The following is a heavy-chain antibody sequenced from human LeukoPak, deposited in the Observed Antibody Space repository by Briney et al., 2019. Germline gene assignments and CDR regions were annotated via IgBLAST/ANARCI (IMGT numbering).Heavy chain of an antibody. CDR3: ARVPDWTYVPDY. CDR2: IKSSNT. J-gene: IGHJ4*02. D-gene: IGHD3-16*01. CDR1: GGPICSDRVI. Sequence: SETLPLTCRVSGGPICSDRVIWTWVRQPAGKRPEWIGRIKSSNTNYNPSLKSRVNISVDTSTNQFSLKLSSLPAADTAVYYCARVPDWTYVPDYWGQGTLVTVSS. V-gene: IGHV4-61*02.